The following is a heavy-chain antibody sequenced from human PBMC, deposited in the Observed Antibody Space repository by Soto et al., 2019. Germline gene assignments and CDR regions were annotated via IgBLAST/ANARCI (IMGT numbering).Heavy chain of an antibody. J-gene: IGHJ6*02. CDR3: ARDQRIAVACTLEVYYDDGMDG. D-gene: IGHD6-19*01. CDR1: GGTFSSYA. Sequence: QVQLVQSGAEVKKPGSSVKVSCKASGGTFSSYAISWVRQAPGQGLEWVGGLIAICGTANYAQKFQGRVTITADESTSTAYMELSSLRSEDTAVYYCARDQRIAVACTLEVYYDDGMDGWGQVTTVTVAS. V-gene: IGHV1-69*01. CDR2: LIAICGTA.